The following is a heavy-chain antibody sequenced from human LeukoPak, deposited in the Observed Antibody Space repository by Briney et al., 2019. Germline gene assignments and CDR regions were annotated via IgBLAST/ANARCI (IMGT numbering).Heavy chain of an antibody. D-gene: IGHD3-10*01. CDR3: ARSLSPILVRGPATYYMDV. V-gene: IGHV1-18*01. CDR1: GYTFTSYG. CDR2: ISAYNGNT. J-gene: IGHJ6*03. Sequence: EASVKVSCKASGYTFTSYGISWVRQAPGQGLEWMGWISAYNGNTNYAQKLQGRVTMTTDTSTSTAYMELRSLRSEDTAVYYCARSLSPILVRGPATYYMDVWGKGTTVTISS.